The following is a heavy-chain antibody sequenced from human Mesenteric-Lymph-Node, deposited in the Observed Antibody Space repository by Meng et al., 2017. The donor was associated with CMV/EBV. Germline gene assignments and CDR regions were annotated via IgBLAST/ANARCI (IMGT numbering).Heavy chain of an antibody. CDR1: GFTFTSYW. J-gene: IGHJ4*02. Sequence: GESLKISCASSGFTFTSYWMHWVRQAPGKGLVWVSRINTDGSSTDYADSVTGRFTISRDNAKNTVYLQMNSLRAEDTAVYYCARVWSRLAGIDYWGQGTLVTVSS. CDR3: ARVWSRLAGIDY. CDR2: INTDGSST. D-gene: IGHD3-3*01. V-gene: IGHV3-74*01.